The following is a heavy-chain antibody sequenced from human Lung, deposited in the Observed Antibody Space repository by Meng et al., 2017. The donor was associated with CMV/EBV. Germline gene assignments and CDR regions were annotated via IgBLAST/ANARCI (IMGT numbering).Heavy chain of an antibody. J-gene: IGHJ6*02. D-gene: IGHD2-15*01. CDR1: GFTFSSYA. CDR2: IYSGGSST. Sequence: GESLKISCAASGFTFSSYAMSWVRQAPGKGLEWVSVIYSGGSSTYYADSVKGRFTISRDNSKNTLYLQMNSLRAEDTAVYYCAKDHRARYCSGGSCYYYYGMDVWGQGTTVTCSS. V-gene: IGHV3-23*03. CDR3: AKDHRARYCSGGSCYYYYGMDV.